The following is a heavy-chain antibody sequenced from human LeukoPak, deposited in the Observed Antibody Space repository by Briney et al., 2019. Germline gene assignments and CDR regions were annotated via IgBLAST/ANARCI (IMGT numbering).Heavy chain of an antibody. Sequence: SETLSLTCTVSGGSIYSFYWSWIRQPPGKGLEWIGYIYYSGSTNYNPSLKSRVTMSVDTPKNQFSLKLTSVTAADTAVYYCARDRTMGDFDYWGQGTLVTVSS. CDR2: IYYSGST. CDR1: GGSIYSFY. V-gene: IGHV4-59*01. J-gene: IGHJ4*02. D-gene: IGHD3-10*01. CDR3: ARDRTMGDFDY.